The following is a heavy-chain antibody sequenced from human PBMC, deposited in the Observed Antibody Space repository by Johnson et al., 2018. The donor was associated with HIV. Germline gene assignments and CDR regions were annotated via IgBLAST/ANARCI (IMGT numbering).Heavy chain of an antibody. D-gene: IGHD3-22*01. CDR1: GFTFNNAW. J-gene: IGHJ3*02. CDR3: TTAGSSGSAHAFDI. CDR2: IKSKTDGGTT. Sequence: EVQLVESGGGLVKPGGSLRLSCAASGFTFNNAWMSWVRQAPGKGLGGVGRIKSKTDGGTTDYAAPVKGRFTISRDDAKNTLYLQMNSLKTEDTAVYYCTTAGSSGSAHAFDIWGQGTRVTVS. V-gene: IGHV3-15*01.